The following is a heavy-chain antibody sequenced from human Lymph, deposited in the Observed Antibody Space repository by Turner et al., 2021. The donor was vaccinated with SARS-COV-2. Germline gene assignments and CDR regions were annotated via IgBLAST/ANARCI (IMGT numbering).Heavy chain of an antibody. Sequence: QVQLVQSGAEVKKTEAPVKVSCKVSGYTLPELSMHWVRQTPGKGLGWVGGIDPEDGETINAQNCQGRSTMAEDTATDTAYMDLSSLRSEDTAVYYCATAPAEVVTGWFDPWGQGTLVTVSS. V-gene: IGHV1-24*01. D-gene: IGHD2-15*01. CDR2: IDPEDGET. CDR1: GYTLPELS. J-gene: IGHJ5*02. CDR3: ATAPAEVVTGWFDP.